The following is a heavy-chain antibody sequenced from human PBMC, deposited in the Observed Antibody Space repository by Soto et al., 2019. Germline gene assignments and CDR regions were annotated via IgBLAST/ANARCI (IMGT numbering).Heavy chain of an antibody. CDR1: GYTFTSYG. Sequence: QVQLVQSGAEVKKPGASVKVSCKASGYTFTSYGISWVRQAPGQGLEWMGWISAYNGNTNYAQKLQGRVTMTTDTATSTAYMGLRGLGSDDTAVYYCARDEGHVVRGVSLDYWGQGTLVTVSS. CDR2: ISAYNGNT. J-gene: IGHJ4*02. D-gene: IGHD3-10*01. V-gene: IGHV1-18*01. CDR3: ARDEGHVVRGVSLDY.